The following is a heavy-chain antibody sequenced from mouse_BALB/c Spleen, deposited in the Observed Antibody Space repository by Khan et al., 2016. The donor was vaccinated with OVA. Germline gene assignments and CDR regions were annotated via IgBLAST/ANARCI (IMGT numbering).Heavy chain of an antibody. CDR2: MWGDGST. CDR1: GFSLANYG. CDR3: ARQPYYHYNVMDY. J-gene: IGHJ4*01. V-gene: IGHV2-6-1*01. D-gene: IGHD2-10*01. Sequence: QVQLKQSGPGLVAASQSLSITCTISGFSLANYGVHWVRQPPGKGLEWLVLMWGDGSTSYNSVLKSRLTVSTDNSRSQVFLKMNSLQTDDTAMYFGARQPYYHYNVMDYWGQGTSVTVSS.